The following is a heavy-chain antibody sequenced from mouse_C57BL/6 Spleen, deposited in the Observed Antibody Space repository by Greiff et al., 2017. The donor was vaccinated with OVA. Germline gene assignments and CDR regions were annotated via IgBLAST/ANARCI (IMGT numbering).Heavy chain of an antibody. CDR1: GYAFSSSW. D-gene: IGHD4-1*01. Sequence: VQLQQSGPELVKPGASVKISCKASGYAFSSSWMNWVKQRPGKGLEWIGRIYPGDGDTNYNGKLKGKATLTADKSSSTAYMQLSSLTSEDSAVYFCARELGLDYWGQGTTLTVSS. CDR2: IYPGDGDT. V-gene: IGHV1-82*01. CDR3: ARELGLDY. J-gene: IGHJ2*01.